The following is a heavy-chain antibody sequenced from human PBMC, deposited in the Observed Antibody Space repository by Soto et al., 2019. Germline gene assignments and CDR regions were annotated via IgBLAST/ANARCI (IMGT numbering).Heavy chain of an antibody. J-gene: IGHJ4*02. CDR3: ASDLGENWNWGNY. CDR2: IIPIFGTA. V-gene: IGHV1-69*06. Sequence: ASVKVSCKASGGTFSSYAISWVRQAPGQGLEWMGGIIPIFGTANYAQRFQGRVTITADKSTSTAYMELSSLRSEDTAVYYCASDLGENWNWGNYWGQGTLVTVSS. D-gene: IGHD1-7*01. CDR1: GGTFSSYA.